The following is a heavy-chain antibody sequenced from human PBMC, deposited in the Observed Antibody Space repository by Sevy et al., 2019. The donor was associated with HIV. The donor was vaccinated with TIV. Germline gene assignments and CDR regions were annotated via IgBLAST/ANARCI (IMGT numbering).Heavy chain of an antibody. CDR3: ACPSYTYVDYYHYGMDF. CDR1: GFTVSYNY. Sequence: GGSLRLSCAASGFTVSYNYMSWVRQAPGKGLEWVSFLYSTGSTFYADSVKGRFTISRDNSKNTLYLQMNSLRPEDTAVYVCACPSYTYVDYYHYGMDFWGQGTTVTVSS. V-gene: IGHV3-66*01. J-gene: IGHJ6*02. CDR2: LYSTGST. D-gene: IGHD3-16*01.